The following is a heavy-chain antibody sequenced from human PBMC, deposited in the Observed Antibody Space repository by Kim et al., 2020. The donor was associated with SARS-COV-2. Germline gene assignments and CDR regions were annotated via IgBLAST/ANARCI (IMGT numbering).Heavy chain of an antibody. J-gene: IGHJ4*02. D-gene: IGHD3-10*02. Sequence: SETLSLTCTVSGGSISSYYWSWIRQPPGKGLEWIGYIYYSGSTNYNPSLKSRVTISVDTSKNQFSLKLSSVTAADTAVYYCARAVRGVIPDYWGQGTLVTVSS. CDR3: ARAVRGVIPDY. CDR1: GGSISSYY. V-gene: IGHV4-59*01. CDR2: IYYSGST.